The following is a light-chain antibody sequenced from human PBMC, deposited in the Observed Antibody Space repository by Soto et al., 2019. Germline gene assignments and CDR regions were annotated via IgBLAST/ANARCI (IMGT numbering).Light chain of an antibody. J-gene: IGKJ4*01. CDR1: QTVRGSY. CDR3: HQYGTSPPT. CDR2: ASS. V-gene: IGKV3-20*01. Sequence: EIVLTQSPGTLPLSPGETATLSCRASQTVRGSYLAWYQQKPGQAPRLLISASSTMATGIPDRFSGSGSGTDFTLTISRLEPEDFAVYCCHQYGTSPPTFGGGTKVEIK.